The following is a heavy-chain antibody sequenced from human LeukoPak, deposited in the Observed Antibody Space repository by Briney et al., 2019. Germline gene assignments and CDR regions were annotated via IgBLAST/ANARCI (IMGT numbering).Heavy chain of an antibody. Sequence: SVKVSCKASGSTFSSYAISWVRQAPGQGLEWIGGIIPIFGTANYAQKFQGRVTITTDESTNTAYMELSSLRSEDTAVYYCARWTIVATTYYFDYWGQGTLVTVSS. CDR2: IIPIFGTA. D-gene: IGHD5-12*01. CDR1: GSTFSSYA. CDR3: ARWTIVATTYYFDY. V-gene: IGHV1-69*05. J-gene: IGHJ4*02.